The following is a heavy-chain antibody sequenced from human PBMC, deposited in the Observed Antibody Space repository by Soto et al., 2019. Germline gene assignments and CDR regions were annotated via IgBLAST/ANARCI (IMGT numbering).Heavy chain of an antibody. D-gene: IGHD3-3*01. V-gene: IGHV3-23*01. CDR2: ISGSGGST. J-gene: IGHJ3*02. CDR1: GFTFSSYA. Sequence: GGSLRLSCAASGFTFSSYAMSWVRQAPGKGLEWVSAISGSGGSTYYADSVKGRFTISRDNSKNTLYLQMNILRAEDTAVYYCARQFGDFWSGYYYAAFDIWGQGTMVTVSS. CDR3: ARQFGDFWSGYYYAAFDI.